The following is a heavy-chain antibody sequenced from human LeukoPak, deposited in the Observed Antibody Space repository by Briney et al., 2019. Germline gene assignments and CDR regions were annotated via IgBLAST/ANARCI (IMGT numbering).Heavy chain of an antibody. J-gene: IGHJ2*01. V-gene: IGHV3-21*01. D-gene: IGHD3-10*01. CDR2: ISSSGDYI. Sequence: AGSLRLSCAASGFPFSDYSMNWVRQAPGKGLEWVSSISSSGDYIYSADSVKGRFTISRDNAKNSLYLQMTNLSAEDTAVYFCVRDLVRGVHPVFYFDLWGRGTLVTVSS. CDR1: GFPFSDYS. CDR3: VRDLVRGVHPVFYFDL.